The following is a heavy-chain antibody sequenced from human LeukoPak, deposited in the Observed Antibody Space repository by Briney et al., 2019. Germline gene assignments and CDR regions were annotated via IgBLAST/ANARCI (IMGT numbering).Heavy chain of an antibody. J-gene: IGHJ4*02. CDR3: ARIRGPPPY. CDR2: INPAGGAT. Sequence: ASVKVSCKAYGYTFTSYHLHWVRQVPGQGPEWMAIINPAGGATNYAQKFQGRVTVTRDTSTSTVYMELSSLRSEDTAVYYCARIRGPPPYRGQGTLVTVSS. D-gene: IGHD2-15*01. V-gene: IGHV1-46*01. CDR1: GYTFTSYH.